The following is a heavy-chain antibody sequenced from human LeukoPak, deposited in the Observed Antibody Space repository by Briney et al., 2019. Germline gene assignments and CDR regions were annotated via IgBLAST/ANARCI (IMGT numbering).Heavy chain of an antibody. CDR1: GVRFGSYA. Sequence: GASLRLSCAASGVRFGSYAINWVRQAPGMGLEWVSSIRGSGQDGSAGDTFYAASARGRFTISRDNSKSTAFLQMNSLRAEDTAVYYCVFSTLTTGYPGMDVWGQGTTVIVSS. V-gene: IGHV3-23*01. CDR3: VFSTLTTGYPGMDV. J-gene: IGHJ6*02. D-gene: IGHD4-17*01. CDR2: IRGSGQDGSAGDT.